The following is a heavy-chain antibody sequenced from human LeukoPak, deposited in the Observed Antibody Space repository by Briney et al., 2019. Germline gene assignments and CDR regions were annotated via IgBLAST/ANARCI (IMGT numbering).Heavy chain of an antibody. CDR1: ADSLSSGGHY. V-gene: IGHV4-31*03. D-gene: IGHD3-10*01. CDR2: IHHSGRS. CDR3: ARGGNRFGGFYFDY. J-gene: IGHJ4*02. Sequence: SETLSLTCTVSADSLSSGGHYWAWIRQFPGKGLESIGFIHHSGRSRHNPSLKDRVAISVDTSKKQFALKLSSVTAADTAMYYCARGGNRFGGFYFDYWGQGIQVIVSS.